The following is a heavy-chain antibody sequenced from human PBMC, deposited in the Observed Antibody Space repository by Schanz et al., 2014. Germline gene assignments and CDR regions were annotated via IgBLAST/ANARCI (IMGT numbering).Heavy chain of an antibody. J-gene: IGHJ4*02. Sequence: QGQLVESGGEVKKPGASVKVSCKASGYTFTVYYMHWVRQAPGQGLEWLGWINPNSGATSSAQKFQGRVTMTRDTSSSTVYMQLSSLTSDDTAIYYCARVTTGYDSWGQGTLVTVSS. CDR2: INPNSGAT. CDR1: GYTFTVYY. CDR3: ARVTTGYDS. D-gene: IGHD5-12*01. V-gene: IGHV1-2*02.